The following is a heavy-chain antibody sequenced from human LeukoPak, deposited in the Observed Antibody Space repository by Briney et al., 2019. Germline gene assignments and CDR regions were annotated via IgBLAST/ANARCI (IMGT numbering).Heavy chain of an antibody. D-gene: IGHD5-24*01. J-gene: IGHJ4*02. CDR2: IYYSGST. Sequence: SETLSLTCTVSGGSISSYYWSWIRQPPGKGLEWIGYIYYSGSTNYNPSLKSRVTMSVDTSKNQFSLKLSSVTAADTAVYYCATSVEMATSTEFDYWGQGTLVTVSS. CDR3: ATSVEMATSTEFDY. CDR1: GGSISSYY. V-gene: IGHV4-59*01.